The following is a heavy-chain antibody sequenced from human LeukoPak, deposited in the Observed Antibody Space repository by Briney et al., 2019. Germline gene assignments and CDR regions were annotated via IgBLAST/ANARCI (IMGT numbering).Heavy chain of an antibody. CDR2: IYYTGST. CDR1: GGSLSSYY. CDR3: ARLKVGSGGYHFHDF. Sequence: PSETLSLTCTVSGGSLSSYYWSWIRQPPGKGLEWIGYIYYTGSTNCNPSLKSRLTISLDTSKNQFSLSLSSVTAADTAVYYCARLKVGSGGYHFHDFWGQGTLVTVSS. J-gene: IGHJ4*02. V-gene: IGHV4-59*08. D-gene: IGHD1-26*01.